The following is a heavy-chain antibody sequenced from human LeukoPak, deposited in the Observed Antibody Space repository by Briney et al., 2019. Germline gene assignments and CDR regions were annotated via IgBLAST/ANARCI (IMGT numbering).Heavy chain of an antibody. D-gene: IGHD3-10*01. V-gene: IGHV3-74*01. Sequence: GGSLRLSCAASGFTFSSYAMHWVRQAPGKGLVWVSRINSDGSSISYADSVKGRFTISRDNAKNTLYLQMNSLRAEDAAVYYCARGRGPYGWFDPWGQGTLVTVSS. CDR3: ARGRGPYGWFDP. CDR2: INSDGSSI. CDR1: GFTFSSYA. J-gene: IGHJ5*02.